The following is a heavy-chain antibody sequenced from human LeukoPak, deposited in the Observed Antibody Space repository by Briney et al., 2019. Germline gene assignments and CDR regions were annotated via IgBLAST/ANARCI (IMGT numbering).Heavy chain of an antibody. D-gene: IGHD2-15*01. Sequence: GGSLRLSCAASGFTFSTYWMHWVRQAPGKGLVWVSRINSDGSRTTYADSVKGRFTISRDNAKNSLYLQMNSLRAEDTAVYYCASLTVTGGSLSDYWGQGTLVTVSS. CDR1: GFTFSTYW. CDR2: INSDGSRT. CDR3: ASLTVTGGSLSDY. J-gene: IGHJ4*02. V-gene: IGHV3-74*01.